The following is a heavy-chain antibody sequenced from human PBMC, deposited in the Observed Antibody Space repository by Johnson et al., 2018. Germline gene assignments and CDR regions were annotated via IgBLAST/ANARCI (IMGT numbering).Heavy chain of an antibody. D-gene: IGHD5-24*01. CDR1: GFTFSNSW. J-gene: IGHJ4*02. CDR3: SRQLDD. V-gene: IGHV3-7*01. Sequence: VQLVESGGGLVQPGGSLRLSCVASGFTFSNSWMDWVRQAPGKGLEWVANVNGDESEKYYVDAVKGRFTISRDNAKISLFLQLNSLRPEDTGIYYCSRQLDDWGQGTLVIVTS. CDR2: VNGDESEK.